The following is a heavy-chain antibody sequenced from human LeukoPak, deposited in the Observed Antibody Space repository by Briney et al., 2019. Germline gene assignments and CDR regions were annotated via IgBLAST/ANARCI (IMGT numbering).Heavy chain of an antibody. CDR1: GFTFSSHG. CDR2: ISPSGGIT. J-gene: IGHJ4*02. CDR3: ARGLDNYGSGSSD. D-gene: IGHD3-10*01. Sequence: PGGTLRLSCAASGFTFSSHGMNWVRQAPGKGLEWVSGISPSGGITYYTDSVKGRFTISRDNAKNSLYLQMNSLRAEDTAVYYCARGLDNYGSGSSDWGQGTLVTVSS. V-gene: IGHV3-21*01.